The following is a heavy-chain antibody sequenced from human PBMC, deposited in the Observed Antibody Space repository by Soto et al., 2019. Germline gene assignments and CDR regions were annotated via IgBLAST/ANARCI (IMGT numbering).Heavy chain of an antibody. J-gene: IGHJ4*02. V-gene: IGHV1-24*01. CDR1: GYTLTELS. D-gene: IGHD3-22*01. CDR2: FDPEDGET. Sequence: SVKVSCKVSGYTLTELSMHWVRQAPGKGLEWMGGFDPEDGETIYAQKFQGRDTMTEDTSTDTAYMELSSLRYEDTAVYYCATGDSYDSSGYYSRGLSTFDYWGQGNLVTVS. CDR3: ATGDSYDSSGYYSRGLSTFDY.